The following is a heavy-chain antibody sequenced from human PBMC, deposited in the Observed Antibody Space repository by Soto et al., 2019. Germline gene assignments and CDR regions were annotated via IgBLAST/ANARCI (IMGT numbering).Heavy chain of an antibody. Sequence: PGGSLRLSCAASAFTFNIYGIHWVRQDPDKGLEWVAVIWSDGSDKYYADSVKGRFTISRDNSKNTVFLQMNSLRAEDTAVYYCARSRFSRMDVWGQGTTVTVSS. J-gene: IGHJ6*02. D-gene: IGHD3-16*01. CDR1: AFTFNIYG. CDR3: ARSRFSRMDV. V-gene: IGHV3-33*01. CDR2: IWSDGSDK.